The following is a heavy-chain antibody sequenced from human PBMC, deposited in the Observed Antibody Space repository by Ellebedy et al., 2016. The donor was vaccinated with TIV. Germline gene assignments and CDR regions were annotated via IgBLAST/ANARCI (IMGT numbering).Heavy chain of an antibody. CDR1: GFTFSNYW. J-gene: IGHJ4*02. Sequence: GESLKISCAGSGFTFSNYWMTWVRQAPGRGLEWVSLIYGGGNTYYADSVKGRFTISRDTSKNTLFLQMNSLRAEDTAMYFCAATFPSGSYGAFDYWGQGTLVTVSS. D-gene: IGHD1-26*01. CDR2: IYGGGNT. CDR3: AATFPSGSYGAFDY. V-gene: IGHV3-53*01.